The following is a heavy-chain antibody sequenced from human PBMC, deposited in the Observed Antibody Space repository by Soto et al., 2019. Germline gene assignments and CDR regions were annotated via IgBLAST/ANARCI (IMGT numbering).Heavy chain of an antibody. D-gene: IGHD2-15*01. CDR1: GYTFSNFG. Sequence: ASVKVSCKASGYTFSNFGIVWVRQAPGQGLEWMGWINPTNGDTTYAQNFQGRVAMTKDTSATTVYMELKSLRNDDTAMYYCARVMVGTAANWFDPWGQGTLVTVSS. CDR3: ARVMVGTAANWFDP. J-gene: IGHJ5*02. CDR2: INPTNGDT. V-gene: IGHV1-18*01.